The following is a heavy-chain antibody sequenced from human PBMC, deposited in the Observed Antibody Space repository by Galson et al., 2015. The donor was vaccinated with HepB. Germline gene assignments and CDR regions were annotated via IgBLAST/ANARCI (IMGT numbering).Heavy chain of an antibody. D-gene: IGHD1-7*01. CDR1: GFTFSSYA. V-gene: IGHV3-30-3*01. CDR2: ISYDGSNK. Sequence: SLRLSCAASGFTFSSYAMHWVRQAPGKGLEWVAVISYDGSNKYYADSVKGRFTISRDNSKNTLYLQMNSLRAEDTAVYYCARTRYNWNYFHYYYGMDVWGQGTTVTVSS. CDR3: ARTRYNWNYFHYYYGMDV. J-gene: IGHJ6*02.